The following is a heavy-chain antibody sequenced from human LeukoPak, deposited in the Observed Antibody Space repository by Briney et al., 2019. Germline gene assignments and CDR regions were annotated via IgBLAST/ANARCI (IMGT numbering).Heavy chain of an antibody. D-gene: IGHD3-22*01. CDR1: GFTFSSYA. CDR2: ISYDGSNK. V-gene: IGHV3-30-3*01. J-gene: IGHJ6*02. Sequence: GGSLRLSCAASGFTFSSYAMHWVRQAPGKGLEWVAVISYDGSNKYYADSVKGRFTISRDNSKNTLYLQMNSLRAEDTAVYYCARVRPSGSSGYYYYYGMDAWGQGTTVTVSS. CDR3: ARVRPSGSSGYYYYYGMDA.